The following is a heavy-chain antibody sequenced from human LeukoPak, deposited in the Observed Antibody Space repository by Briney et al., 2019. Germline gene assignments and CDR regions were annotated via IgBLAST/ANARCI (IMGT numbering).Heavy chain of an antibody. V-gene: IGHV3-21*01. Sequence: GGSPRLSCAASGFTFSSYNMNWVRQAPGKGLEWVSSIISSSNHIYYADSVKGRFTISRDNAKNSLYLQMNSLRAEDTAVYYCARDGGYTGCFDYWGQGTLVTVSS. CDR3: ARDGGYTGCFDY. CDR1: GFTFSSYN. J-gene: IGHJ4*02. D-gene: IGHD2-15*01. CDR2: IISSSNHI.